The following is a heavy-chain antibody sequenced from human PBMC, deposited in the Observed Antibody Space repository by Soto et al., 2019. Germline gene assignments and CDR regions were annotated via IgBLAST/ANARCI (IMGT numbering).Heavy chain of an antibody. CDR1: GYNFTTYA. Sequence: QVQFVQSGAEVKKPGASVKVSCKASGYNFTTYAIHWVRQAPGQRLEWMGWINTGKGNTKYSQKFQGRVTITRDTPASTAYMDLSSLRSGDTAVYYCARDPWGGAVDAFDIWGQGTMVTVSS. CDR2: INTGKGNT. D-gene: IGHD3-10*01. CDR3: ARDPWGGAVDAFDI. J-gene: IGHJ3*02. V-gene: IGHV1-3*04.